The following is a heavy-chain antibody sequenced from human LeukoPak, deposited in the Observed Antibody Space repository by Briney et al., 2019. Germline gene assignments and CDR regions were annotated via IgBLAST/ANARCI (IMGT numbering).Heavy chain of an antibody. CDR2: MNPNSGNT. CDR1: GYTFTIYD. V-gene: IGHV1-8*01. J-gene: IGHJ6*02. D-gene: IGHD3-3*01. CDR3: ARFAVLRFLEWLPVLRGMDV. Sequence: ASVTVFCKASGYTFTIYDINWVRQATGQGREWMGWMNPNSGNTGYAQKFQGRVTMTRNTSISTAYMELSSLRSEDTAVYYCARFAVLRFLEWLPVLRGMDVWGQGTTVTVSS.